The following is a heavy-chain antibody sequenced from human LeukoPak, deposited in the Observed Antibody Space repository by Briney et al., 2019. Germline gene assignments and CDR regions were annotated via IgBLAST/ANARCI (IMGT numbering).Heavy chain of an antibody. J-gene: IGHJ4*02. D-gene: IGHD2-15*01. CDR1: GGSFSGYY. Sequence: PSETLSLTCAVYGGSFSGYYWSWIRQPPGKGLEWIGSIYYSGSTYYNPSLKSRVTISVDTSKNQFSLKLSSVTAADTAVYYCEVSGGFDYWGQGTLVTVSS. V-gene: IGHV4-34*01. CDR3: EVSGGFDY. CDR2: IYYSGST.